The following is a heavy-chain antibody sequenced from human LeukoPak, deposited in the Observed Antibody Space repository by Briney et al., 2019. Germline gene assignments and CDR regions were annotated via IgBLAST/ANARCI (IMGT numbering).Heavy chain of an antibody. J-gene: IGHJ5*02. CDR2: ISNSGTT. CDR3: ARVLRGAVTSNCFDP. Sequence: PSETLSLTCTVSGGSINDYYWTWIRQAPGKGLEWLGYISNSGTTDYNPSLKRRVTMPVDTSKHEVSLNVTSVTAADTAMYHCARVLRGAVTSNCFDPWGQGTLVTVS. CDR1: GGSINDYY. V-gene: IGHV4-59*01. D-gene: IGHD4-17*01.